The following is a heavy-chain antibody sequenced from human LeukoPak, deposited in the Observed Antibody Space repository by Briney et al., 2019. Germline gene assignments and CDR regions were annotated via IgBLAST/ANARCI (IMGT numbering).Heavy chain of an antibody. CDR1: GFPFSTYS. D-gene: IGHD2-21*02. Sequence: GGSLRLSCAASGFPFSTYSMNWVRQAPGRGLEWVSCISSRSTYINYTDSVKGRFTISRDNAKNSLYLQMDSLRAEDTAVYYCATLGPTGGDFTCNWFDPWGLGTLVTVSS. CDR2: ISSRSTYI. CDR3: ATLGPTGGDFTCNWFDP. V-gene: IGHV3-21*06. J-gene: IGHJ5*02.